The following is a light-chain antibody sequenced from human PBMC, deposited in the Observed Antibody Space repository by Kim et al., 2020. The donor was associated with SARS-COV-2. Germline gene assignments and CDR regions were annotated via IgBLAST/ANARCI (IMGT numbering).Light chain of an antibody. Sequence: TLSLSPGERATLSCRAIQSVSSYLAWYQQNPGQAPRLLIYGASSRATGIPDRFSGSGSGTDFTLTINRLEPEDFAVYYCQQYGSSFGQGTKVDIK. CDR2: GAS. J-gene: IGKJ1*01. CDR3: QQYGSS. CDR1: QSVSSY. V-gene: IGKV3-20*01.